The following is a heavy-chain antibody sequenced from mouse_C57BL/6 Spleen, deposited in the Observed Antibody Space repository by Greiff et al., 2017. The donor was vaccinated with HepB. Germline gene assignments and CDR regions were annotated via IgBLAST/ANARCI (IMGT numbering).Heavy chain of an antibody. CDR1: GYTFTSYW. Sequence: QVHVKQPGAELVKPGASVKLSCKASGYTFTSYWMHWVKQRPGQGLEWIGMIHPNSGSTNYNEKFKSKATLTVDKSSSTAYMQLSSLTSEDSAVYYCARGQVVADYWGQGTTLTVSS. V-gene: IGHV1-64*01. CDR2: IHPNSGST. D-gene: IGHD1-1*01. J-gene: IGHJ2*01. CDR3: ARGQVVADY.